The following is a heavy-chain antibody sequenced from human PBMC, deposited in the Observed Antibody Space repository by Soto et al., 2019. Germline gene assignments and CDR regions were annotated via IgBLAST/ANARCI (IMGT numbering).Heavy chain of an antibody. D-gene: IGHD4-17*01. J-gene: IGHJ2*01. Sequence: QVQLQESGPGRVKPSQTLSLTCTVSGGSINSGDLYWNWSRQPPGKGLEWIGSIYYSGTAYYNPSLKSRVTISVDTSNNQFSLRLSSVTAADTAVYYCARATYDFADNLTWGYFDLWGRGTLVTVSS. V-gene: IGHV4-30-4*01. CDR1: GGSINSGDLY. CDR3: ARATYDFADNLTWGYFDL. CDR2: IYYSGTA.